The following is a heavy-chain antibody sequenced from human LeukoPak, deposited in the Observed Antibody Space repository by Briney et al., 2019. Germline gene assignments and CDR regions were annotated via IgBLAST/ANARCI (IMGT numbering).Heavy chain of an antibody. Sequence: SETLSLTCTVSGGSISSSSYYWGWIRQPPGKGLEWIGSIYYSGSTYYNPSLKSRVTISVDMSKNQFSLKLSSVTAADTAVYYCASLPYSGSYYSWYFDLWGRGTLVTVSS. J-gene: IGHJ2*01. CDR3: ASLPYSGSYYSWYFDL. V-gene: IGHV4-39*07. CDR1: GGSISSSSYY. CDR2: IYYSGST. D-gene: IGHD1-26*01.